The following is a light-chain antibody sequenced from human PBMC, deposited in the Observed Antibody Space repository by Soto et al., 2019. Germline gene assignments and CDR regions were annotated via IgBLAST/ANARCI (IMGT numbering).Light chain of an antibody. CDR2: RDG. CDR3: AVWDPSLTGWV. Sequence: QSVLTQPPSASGTPGQSLTISCSGSSSNIGSHFVYWYQHLPGTAPKLLIFRDGQRPSGVPARFFGSKSGTSASLAITGLRSEDEADYYCAVWDPSLTGWVFGGGTKVTVL. J-gene: IGLJ3*02. CDR1: SSNIGSHF. V-gene: IGLV1-47*01.